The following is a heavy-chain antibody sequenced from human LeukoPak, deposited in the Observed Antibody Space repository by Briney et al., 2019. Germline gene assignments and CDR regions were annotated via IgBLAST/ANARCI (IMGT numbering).Heavy chain of an antibody. D-gene: IGHD3-10*01. J-gene: IGHJ4*02. V-gene: IGHV3-53*01. CDR1: GFTVSYNY. Sequence: GGSLRLSCAASGFTVSYNYMNWVRQAPGKGLEWVSVVYSGGSTYYADSVKGRFTISRDNSKNTVYLQMNSLRAEDTAVYFCASGGNYGLFGYWGQGTLVTVSS. CDR3: ASGGNYGLFGY. CDR2: VYSGGST.